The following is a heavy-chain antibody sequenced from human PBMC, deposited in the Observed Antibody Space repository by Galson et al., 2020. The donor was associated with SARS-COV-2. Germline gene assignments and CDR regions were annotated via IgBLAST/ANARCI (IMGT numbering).Heavy chain of an antibody. Sequence: GGYLRLSCAASGFTFSSYDMHWVRQATGKGLEWVSAIGTAGDTHYPGSVKGRFTISRENAKNSLYLQMNSLRAGDTAVYYCARAYGDYVEYYFDFWGQGTLVTVSS. J-gene: IGHJ4*02. CDR1: GFTFSSYD. V-gene: IGHV3-13*01. D-gene: IGHD4-17*01. CDR2: IGTAGDT. CDR3: ARAYGDYVEYYFDF.